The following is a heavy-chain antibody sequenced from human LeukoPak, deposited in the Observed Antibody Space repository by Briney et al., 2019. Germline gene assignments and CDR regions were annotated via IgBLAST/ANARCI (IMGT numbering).Heavy chain of an antibody. Sequence: SETLSLTCTVSGDSISSSGYYWSWIRQPAGKGLEWIGRIYTTGSTNYNPSLKSRVTISVDTTKNQFSLKLSSVTAADTAVYYCASQYYDSSGYPFDYWGQGTLVTVSS. J-gene: IGHJ4*02. V-gene: IGHV4-61*02. CDR3: ASQYYDSSGYPFDY. CDR1: GDSISSSGYY. D-gene: IGHD3-22*01. CDR2: IYTTGST.